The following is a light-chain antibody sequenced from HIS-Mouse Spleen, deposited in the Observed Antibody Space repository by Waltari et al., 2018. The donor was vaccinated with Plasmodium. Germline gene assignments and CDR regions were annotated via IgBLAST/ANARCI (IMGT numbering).Light chain of an antibody. CDR3: QSADSSGTYRV. J-gene: IGLJ2*01. V-gene: IGLV3-25*03. CDR2: KDS. Sequence: SYELTQPPSVSVSPGQTARTTCSGDAFPKQYAYWYQQKPGQAPVLVIYKDSERPSGIPERFSGSSSGTTVTLTISGVQAEDEADYYCQSADSSGTYRVFGGGTKLTVL. CDR1: AFPKQY.